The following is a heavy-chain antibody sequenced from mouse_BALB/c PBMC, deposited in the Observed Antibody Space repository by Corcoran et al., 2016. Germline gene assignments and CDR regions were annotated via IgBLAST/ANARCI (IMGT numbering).Heavy chain of an antibody. CDR2: INTYTGEP. J-gene: IGHJ4*01. Sequence: QIQLVQSGPELKKPGETVKISCKASGYTFTNYGMNWVKQAPGKGLKWMGWINTYTGEPTYADDFKGRFAFSLETSASTAYFQINNLKNEDTATYFCARGNYRSYYYAMDYWVQGTSVTVSS. V-gene: IGHV9-3-1*01. CDR3: ARGNYRSYYYAMDY. D-gene: IGHD2-14*01. CDR1: GYTFTNYG.